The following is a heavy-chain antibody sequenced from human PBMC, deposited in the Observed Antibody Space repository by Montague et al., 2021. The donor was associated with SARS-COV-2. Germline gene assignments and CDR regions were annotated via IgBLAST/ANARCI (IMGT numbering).Heavy chain of an antibody. Sequence: SETLSLTCTVSGGSISSYYWSWIRQPPGKGLEWIGYIYYSGSTNXNPSLKSRVTISVDTSKNQFSLNLSSVTAADTAVYYCARRARWNIVVVVGDRHAFDIWGQGTMVTVSS. V-gene: IGHV4-59*08. D-gene: IGHD2-15*01. CDR2: IYYSGST. CDR1: GGSISSYY. J-gene: IGHJ3*02. CDR3: ARRARWNIVVVVGDRHAFDI.